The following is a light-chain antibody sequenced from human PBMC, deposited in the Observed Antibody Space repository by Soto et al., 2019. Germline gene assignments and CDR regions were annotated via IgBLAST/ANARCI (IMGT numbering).Light chain of an antibody. Sequence: QSVLTQPASVSGSPGQSITISCTGTSSYVGSYNLVSWYQQHPGKAPKLMIYEVSKRPSGVSNRFSGSKSGNTASLTISGLQAEDEADYYCCSYAGSSPYVFGTGTKVTV. CDR3: CSYAGSSPYV. V-gene: IGLV2-23*02. J-gene: IGLJ1*01. CDR2: EVS. CDR1: SSYVGSYNL.